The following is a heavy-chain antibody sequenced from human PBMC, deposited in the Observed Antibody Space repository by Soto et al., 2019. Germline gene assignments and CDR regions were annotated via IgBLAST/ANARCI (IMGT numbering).Heavy chain of an antibody. Sequence: QVQLQESGPGLVKPSETLSLTCTVSGGSMRGQHWSWIRQPPGKGLEWIGHHSDSTNYNPSLKSRIPISTDTSKHQFSLTLSSVTDADTAVYYCATYTVGEGGRGYWGQGTLVTVSS. D-gene: IGHD3-16*01. CDR1: GGSMRGQH. J-gene: IGHJ4*02. V-gene: IGHV4-4*09. CDR2: HHSDST. CDR3: ATYTVGEGGRGY.